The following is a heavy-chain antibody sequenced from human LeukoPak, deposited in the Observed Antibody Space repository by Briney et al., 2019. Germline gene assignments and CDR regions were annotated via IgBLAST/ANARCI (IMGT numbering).Heavy chain of an antibody. CDR1: GGSFSGYY. D-gene: IGHD2/OR15-2a*01. V-gene: IGHV4-34*01. Sequence: KPSETLSLTCAVYGGSFSGYYWSWIRQPPGKGLEWIGEINHSGSTNYNPSLKSRVTISVDTSKNQFSLKLSSVTAADTAVYYCARFLIASWYYYYGIDVWGQGTTVTVSS. CDR3: ARFLIASWYYYYGIDV. J-gene: IGHJ6*02. CDR2: INHSGST.